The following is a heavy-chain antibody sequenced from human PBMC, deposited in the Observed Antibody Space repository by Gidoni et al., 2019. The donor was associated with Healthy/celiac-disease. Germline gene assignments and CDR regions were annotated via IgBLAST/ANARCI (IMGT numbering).Heavy chain of an antibody. J-gene: IGHJ6*02. CDR2: ISSSGSTI. V-gene: IGHV3-48*03. Sequence: EVQLVESGGGLVQPGGSLRLSCAASGFTFSSYEMNWVRQAPGKGLEWVSYISSSGSTIYYADSVKGRFTISRDNAKNSLYLQMNSLRAEDTAVYYCARGAAVAWQADYYYYYGMDVWGQGTTVTVSS. CDR1: GFTFSSYE. CDR3: ARGAAVAWQADYYYYYGMDV. D-gene: IGHD6-19*01.